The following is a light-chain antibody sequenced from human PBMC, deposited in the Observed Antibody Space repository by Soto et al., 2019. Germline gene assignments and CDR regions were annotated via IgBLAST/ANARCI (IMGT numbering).Light chain of an antibody. CDR2: HAS. J-gene: IGKJ1*01. Sequence: IQITQSPSTLAPPALDGVTITCLASQSISNWLAWYQQKPGTAPKLLIYHASTLESGVPSRFSGSGSGTEFTLTITSLQPEDFATYYCQQYNDYSGMFGQGTKVDIK. V-gene: IGKV1-5*01. CDR3: QQYNDYSGM. CDR1: QSISNW.